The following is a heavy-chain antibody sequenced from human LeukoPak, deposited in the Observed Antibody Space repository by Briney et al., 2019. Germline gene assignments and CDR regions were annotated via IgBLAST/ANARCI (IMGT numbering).Heavy chain of an antibody. CDR1: GFTFSSYW. J-gene: IGHJ4*02. Sequence: GGSLRLSCAASGFTFSSYWMSWVRQAPGKGLEWVSTIRNSGSSTSYADSVKGRFTISRDNSKNTLYLQLNSLRADDTALYYCAKHSHDYGGYMDFWGQGTLVTVSS. V-gene: IGHV3-23*01. D-gene: IGHD4-17*01. CDR2: IRNSGSST. CDR3: AKHSHDYGGYMDF.